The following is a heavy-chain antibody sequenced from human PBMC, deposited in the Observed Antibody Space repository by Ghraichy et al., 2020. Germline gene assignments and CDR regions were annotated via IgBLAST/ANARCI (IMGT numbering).Heavy chain of an antibody. J-gene: IGHJ4*02. CDR1: GYSISSGYY. CDR2: IYHSGST. V-gene: IGHV4-38-2*02. CDR3: ASGGDWDEQEYYFDY. Sequence: SETLSLTCTVSGYSISSGYYWGWIRQPPGKGLEWIGSIYHSGSTYYNPSLKSRVTISVDTSKNQFSLKLSSVTAADTAVYYCASGGDWDEQEYYFDYWGQGTLVTVSS. D-gene: IGHD2-21*02.